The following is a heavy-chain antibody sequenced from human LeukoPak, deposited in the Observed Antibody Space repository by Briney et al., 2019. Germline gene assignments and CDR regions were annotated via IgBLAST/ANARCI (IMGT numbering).Heavy chain of an antibody. J-gene: IGHJ4*02. CDR2: INGDGSDT. D-gene: IGHD1-14*01. V-gene: IGHV3-74*03. Sequence: QPGGSLKLSCAASGFTFSSFWMHWVRHAPREELVWVSDINGDGSDTKYADSVKGRFTISRDNAKNTLYLQMNSLRAEDTAVYYCITGTGYYYNYWGQGTLVTVSS. CDR3: ITGTGYYYNY. CDR1: GFTFSSFW.